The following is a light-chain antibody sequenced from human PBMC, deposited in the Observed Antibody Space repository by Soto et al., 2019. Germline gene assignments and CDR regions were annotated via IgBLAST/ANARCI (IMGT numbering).Light chain of an antibody. CDR2: GAS. V-gene: IGKV3-20*01. CDR3: RQYGSSPSYT. CDR1: QSVSSSSY. Sequence: EIVLTQSPGTLSLSPGERATLSCRASQSVSSSSYLAWYQQKPGQAPRLPIYGASSRATGIPDRCSGSGSATDFTLTISRLEPEDFAVYYCRQYGSSPSYTFGQGTKLEIK. J-gene: IGKJ2*01.